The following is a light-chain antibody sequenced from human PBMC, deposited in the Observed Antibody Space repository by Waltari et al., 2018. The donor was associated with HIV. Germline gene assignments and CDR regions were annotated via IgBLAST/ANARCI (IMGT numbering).Light chain of an antibody. J-gene: IGLJ1*01. CDR2: RDN. Sequence: QSVLTQPPSASATPGQRVTIPCSGSSSHLGKNYVFWYQQLPGTAPKLLIFRDNERPSGVPDRFSGSRSGTAASLVISGLRSEDEAEYYCAAWDDSLNGFYVFGSGTRVTVL. CDR1: SSHLGKNY. CDR3: AAWDDSLNGFYV. V-gene: IGLV1-47*01.